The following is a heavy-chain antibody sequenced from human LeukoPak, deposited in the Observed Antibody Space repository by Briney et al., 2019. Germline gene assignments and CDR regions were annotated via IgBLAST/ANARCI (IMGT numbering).Heavy chain of an antibody. D-gene: IGHD1-26*01. Sequence: GASVKVSSKASRYTYTSYALHWVRQAPGHGLEWMGWINTNTGNPTYAPGFTGRFVFSLDTSVDTAYLQINSLKAEDTAIYYCATGRVVGATTAFGLWGQGTKVTVSS. J-gene: IGHJ3*01. CDR2: INTNTGNP. CDR3: ATGRVVGATTAFGL. CDR1: RYTYTSYA. V-gene: IGHV7-4-1*02.